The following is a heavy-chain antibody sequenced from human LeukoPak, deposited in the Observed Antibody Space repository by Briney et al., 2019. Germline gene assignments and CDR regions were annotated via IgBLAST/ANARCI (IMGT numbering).Heavy chain of an antibody. V-gene: IGHV1-24*01. J-gene: IGHJ4*02. CDR2: XDPEDGET. D-gene: IGHD6-13*01. Sequence: GLXWMGGXDPEDGETIYAQKFQGRVTMTEDTSTDTAYMELSSLRSEDTAVYYCATIQPLYSSSWPFDYWGQGTLVTVSS. CDR3: ATIQPLYSSSWPFDY.